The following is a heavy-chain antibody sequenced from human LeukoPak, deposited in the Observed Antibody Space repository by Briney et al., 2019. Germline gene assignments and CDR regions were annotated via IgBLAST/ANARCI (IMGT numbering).Heavy chain of an antibody. CDR3: ARQQLVLDYFDY. CDR2: ISGSGGST. V-gene: IGHV3-23*01. Sequence: GGTLRLSCAASGFTFSSYGMSWVRQAPGKGLEWVSAISGSGGSTYYADSVKGRFTISRDNSKNTLYLQMNSLRAEDTAVYYCARQQLVLDYFDYWGQGTLVTVSS. CDR1: GFTFSSYG. J-gene: IGHJ4*02. D-gene: IGHD6-13*01.